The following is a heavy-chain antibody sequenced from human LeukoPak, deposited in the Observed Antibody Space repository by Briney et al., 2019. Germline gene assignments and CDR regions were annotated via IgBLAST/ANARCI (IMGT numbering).Heavy chain of an antibody. J-gene: IGHJ4*02. V-gene: IGHV3-7*01. CDR2: IKQDGSVK. D-gene: IGHD1/OR15-1a*01. CDR3: ARNFGSQQFDY. Sequence: GGSLRLSCAASGFTFRTYWMDWVRQAPGKGLEWVANIKQDGSVKNYADSVKGRFTISGDNTKNSLYLEMNSLRGEDTAVYYCARNFGSQQFDYWGQGTLVTVSS. CDR1: GFTFRTYW.